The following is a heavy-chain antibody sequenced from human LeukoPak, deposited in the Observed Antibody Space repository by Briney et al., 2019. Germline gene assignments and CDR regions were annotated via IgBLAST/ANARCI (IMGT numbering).Heavy chain of an antibody. Sequence: RTGESLRLSCAASGFAFSSYWMHWVRRAPGKGLVWVSRIKSDGITTTYADSVKGRFTISRDNAKNTLYLQMNSLRVDDTAVYYCARGVWHYDLWGRGTLVTVSS. J-gene: IGHJ2*01. CDR2: IKSDGITT. CDR3: ARGVWHYDL. V-gene: IGHV3-74*01. CDR1: GFAFSSYW.